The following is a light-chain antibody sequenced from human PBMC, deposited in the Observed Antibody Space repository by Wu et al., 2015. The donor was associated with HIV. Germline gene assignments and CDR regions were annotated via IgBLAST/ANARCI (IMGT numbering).Light chain of an antibody. Sequence: IQLTQSPSSLSASIGDRVTITCRASQGISNSLAWYQQKAGKAPKVLLYAASRLESGVPSRFSGSGSGTEYTLTISSLQSEDFATYYCQQYYGSPRTFGQGTKVEIK. V-gene: IGKV1-NL1*01. J-gene: IGKJ1*01. CDR2: AAS. CDR3: QQYYGSPRT. CDR1: QGISNS.